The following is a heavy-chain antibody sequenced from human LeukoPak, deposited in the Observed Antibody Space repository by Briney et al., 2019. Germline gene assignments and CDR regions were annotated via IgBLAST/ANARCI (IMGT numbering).Heavy chain of an antibody. J-gene: IGHJ5*02. Sequence: ASVKVSCKASGYTFTSYYMFWVRQAPGQGLEWMGLINPSGGSTTYAQKFQGRITMTRDMSTSTVYMELSSLRSDDTAMYYCARDGARGSAESWFDPWGQGILVTVSS. CDR3: ARDGARGSAESWFDP. CDR2: INPSGGST. D-gene: IGHD1-26*01. CDR1: GYTFTSYY. V-gene: IGHV1-46*01.